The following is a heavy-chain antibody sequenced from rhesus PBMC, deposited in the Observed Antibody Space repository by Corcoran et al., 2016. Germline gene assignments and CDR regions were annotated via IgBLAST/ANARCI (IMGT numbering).Heavy chain of an antibody. V-gene: IGHV2-1*01. CDR2: IYWDDDK. CDR3: ARVKAGTPDY. CDR1: GFSLSTSGMG. D-gene: IGHD1-1*01. Sequence: QVTLQESGPALVKPTQTLTLTCTFSGFSLSTSGMGVGWIRQPSRKTLEWLALIYWDDDKRYSTSLKSRLTISKDTSKNQVVLTMTNMDPVDTATYYCARVKAGTPDYWGQGVLVTVSS. J-gene: IGHJ4*01.